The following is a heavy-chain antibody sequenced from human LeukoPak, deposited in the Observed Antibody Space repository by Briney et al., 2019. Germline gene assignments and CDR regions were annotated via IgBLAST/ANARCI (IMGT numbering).Heavy chain of an antibody. J-gene: IGHJ5*02. CDR2: INHSGST. CDR3: ASSRWGFSP. CDR1: GGSFSGYY. D-gene: IGHD4-23*01. Sequence: SETLSLTCAVYGGSFSGYYWSWIRQPPGKGLEWIGEINHSGSTNYNPSLKSRVTISVDTPKNQFSLKLSSVTAADTAVYYCASSRWGFSPWGQGTLVTVSS. V-gene: IGHV4-34*01.